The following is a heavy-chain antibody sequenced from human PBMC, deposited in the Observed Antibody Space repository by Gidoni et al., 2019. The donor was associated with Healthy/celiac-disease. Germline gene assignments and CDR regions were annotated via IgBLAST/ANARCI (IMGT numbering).Heavy chain of an antibody. Sequence: QVQLQESGPGLVKPSETLSLTCTVSGGSISSYYWSWIRQPPGKGLEWIGYIYYSGSTNYNPSLKSRVTISVDTSKNQFSLKLSSMTAADTAVYYCTRVPSSGGFDYWGQGTLVTVSS. CDR1: GGSISSYY. J-gene: IGHJ4*02. CDR2: IYYSGST. CDR3: TRVPSSGGFDY. D-gene: IGHD3-16*01. V-gene: IGHV4-59*01.